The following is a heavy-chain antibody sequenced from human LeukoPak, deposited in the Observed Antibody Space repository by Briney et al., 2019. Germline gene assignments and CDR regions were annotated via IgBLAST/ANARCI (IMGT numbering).Heavy chain of an antibody. D-gene: IGHD6-19*01. Sequence: GGSLRLSCAVSVFAVSDSYMRWVRQARWKGLEWVSVIYSGGGTFYAASVKGRFIISRDNSKNTLYLQMSSLRAEDTAVYYCARAGGLRIAVAPIDCWGQGTLVTVSS. V-gene: IGHV3-53*01. CDR2: IYSGGGT. CDR1: VFAVSDSY. CDR3: ARAGGLRIAVAPIDC. J-gene: IGHJ4*02.